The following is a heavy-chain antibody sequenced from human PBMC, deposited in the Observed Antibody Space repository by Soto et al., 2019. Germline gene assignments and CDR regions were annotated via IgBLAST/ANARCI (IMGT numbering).Heavy chain of an antibody. V-gene: IGHV4-39*01. D-gene: IGHD4-17*01. CDR3: AGTPTVTTLYDAFDI. Sequence: SETLSLTCTVSGGSISSSSYYWGWIRQPPGKGLEWIGSIYYSGSTYYNPSLKSRVTISVDTSKNQFSLKLSSVTAADTAVYYCAGTPTVTTLYDAFDIWGQGTMVTVSS. CDR1: GGSISSSSYY. J-gene: IGHJ3*02. CDR2: IYYSGST.